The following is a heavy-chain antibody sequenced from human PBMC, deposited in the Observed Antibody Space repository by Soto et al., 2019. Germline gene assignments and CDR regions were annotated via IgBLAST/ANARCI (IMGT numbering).Heavy chain of an antibody. CDR2: ISSSGTYI. CDR3: ARDPSDCSSTSCWGYYALDV. D-gene: IGHD2-2*01. J-gene: IGHJ6*02. CDR1: GFTFSPYS. V-gene: IGHV3-21*01. Sequence: PGGALRLSCAASGFTFSPYSMNWVRQAPGKGLEWVSSISSSGTYIHYADSLKGRFTISRDNAKNSLYLQMISLRAEDTGVYYCARDPSDCSSTSCWGYYALDVWGQETTVTVSS.